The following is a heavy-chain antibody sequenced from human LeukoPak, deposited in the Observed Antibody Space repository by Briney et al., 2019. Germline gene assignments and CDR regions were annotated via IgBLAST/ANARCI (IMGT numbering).Heavy chain of an antibody. J-gene: IGHJ4*02. Sequence: GGSLRLSCAASGFTFSDYYMSWLRQAPGKGLEWVSYISSSGSTIYYADSVKGRFTISRDNAKNSLYLQMNSLRAEDTAVYYCARDYYDSSGYCLDYWGQGTLVTVSS. CDR1: GFTFSDYY. V-gene: IGHV3-11*01. CDR2: ISSSGSTI. CDR3: ARDYYDSSGYCLDY. D-gene: IGHD3-22*01.